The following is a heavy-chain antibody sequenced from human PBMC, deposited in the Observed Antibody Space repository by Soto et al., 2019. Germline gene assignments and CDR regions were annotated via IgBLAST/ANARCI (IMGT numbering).Heavy chain of an antibody. Sequence: GGSLRLSCAASGFTFSSYGMHWVRQAPGKGLEWVAVISYDGSNKYYADSVKGRFTISRDNSKNTLYLQMNSLRAEDTAVYYCAKDYGYCSGGSCYNAFDIWGQGTMVTVSS. CDR3: AKDYGYCSGGSCYNAFDI. CDR2: ISYDGSNK. D-gene: IGHD2-15*01. V-gene: IGHV3-30*18. J-gene: IGHJ3*02. CDR1: GFTFSSYG.